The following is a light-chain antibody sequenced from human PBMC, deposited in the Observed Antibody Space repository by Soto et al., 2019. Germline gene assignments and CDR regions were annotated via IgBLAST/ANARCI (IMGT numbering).Light chain of an antibody. J-gene: IGKJ4*01. V-gene: IGKV1-39*01. Sequence: DIQMTQSPSSLSASVGDRVTITCRARQSISNYLNWYQLKPGKVPKLLIYAASTLQTGVTSRFSGRGSGTDFTLTISSLQPEDSATYYCQQSYSSWATFGGGTKVEIK. CDR3: QQSYSSWAT. CDR1: QSISNY. CDR2: AAS.